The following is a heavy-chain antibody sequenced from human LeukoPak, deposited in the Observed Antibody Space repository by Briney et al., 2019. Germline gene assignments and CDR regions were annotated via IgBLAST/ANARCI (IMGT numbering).Heavy chain of an antibody. D-gene: IGHD1-26*01. CDR3: AHSLPGGERYSGTTYYFDY. CDR1: GFSLSTSGVG. CDR2: IYWNDDK. J-gene: IGHJ4*02. V-gene: IGHV2-5*01. Sequence: SGPTLVKPTQTLTLTCTFSGFSLSTSGVGVGWIRQPPGEALEWLALIYWNDDKRYGPSLKSRLTITKDTSKNQVVLTMTNMDPVDTATYYCAHSLPGGERYSGTTYYFDYWGQGTLVTVSS.